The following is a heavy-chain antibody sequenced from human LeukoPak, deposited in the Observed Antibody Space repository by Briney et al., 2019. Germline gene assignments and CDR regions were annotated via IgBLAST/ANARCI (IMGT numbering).Heavy chain of an antibody. D-gene: IGHD2-2*01. CDR3: ARAGRPIGYCSSTSCYADWYFDL. J-gene: IGHJ2*01. CDR1: GYTFTSYG. CDR2: ISAYNGNT. Sequence: ASVKVSCKASGYTFTSYGIRWVRQAPGQGLEWMGWISAYNGNTNYAQKLQGRVTMTTDTSTSTAYMELRSLRSEDTAVYYCARAGRPIGYCSSTSCYADWYFDLWGRGTLVTVSS. V-gene: IGHV1-18*01.